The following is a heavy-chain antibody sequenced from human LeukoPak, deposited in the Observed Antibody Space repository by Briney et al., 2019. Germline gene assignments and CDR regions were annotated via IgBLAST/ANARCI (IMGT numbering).Heavy chain of an antibody. CDR2: TSGSGDST. V-gene: IGHV3-23*01. Sequence: PGGSLRLSCAASGFTFSGYAMSWIRQAPGKGLEWVSVTSGSGDSTYYADFVKGRFTISRDNSKNTLYLQMNNLRAEDTAVYYCAKEDPAQWFDPWGQGTLVTVSA. CDR3: AKEDPAQWFDP. D-gene: IGHD2-2*01. CDR1: GFTFSGYA. J-gene: IGHJ5*02.